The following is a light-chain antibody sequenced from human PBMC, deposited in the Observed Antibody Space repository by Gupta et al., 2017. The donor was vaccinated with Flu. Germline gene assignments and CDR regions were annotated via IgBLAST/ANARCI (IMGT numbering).Light chain of an antibody. CDR2: DAS. CDR1: QSVGTY. V-gene: IGKV3-11*01. CDR3: QKRSNWPPYT. Sequence: EIVLTQSPATLSLSPGERATLSCRASQSVGTYLAWYQQKPGQTPRLLIYDASNRATGIPARFSGRGSGTDFTLTISSLEPEDFAVYYCQKRSNWPPYTFGKGTRLE. J-gene: IGKJ2*01.